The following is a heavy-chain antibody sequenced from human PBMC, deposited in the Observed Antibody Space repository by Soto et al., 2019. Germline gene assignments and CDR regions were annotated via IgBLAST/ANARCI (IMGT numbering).Heavy chain of an antibody. D-gene: IGHD2-2*01. J-gene: IGHJ5*02. CDR1: GYTFSNYG. Sequence: ASVKVSCKTSGYTFSNYGITWVLQAPGQPLEWLGWISLYSDGTNYAQKFQGRVSMTTDTSTTTAYMELRSLGSDDTAVYYCARVVPGAEAWFGPWGQGTLVTVSS. V-gene: IGHV1-18*01. CDR3: ARVVPGAEAWFGP. CDR2: ISLYSDGT.